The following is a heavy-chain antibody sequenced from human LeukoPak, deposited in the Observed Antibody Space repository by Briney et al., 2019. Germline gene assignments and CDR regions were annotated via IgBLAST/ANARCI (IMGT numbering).Heavy chain of an antibody. D-gene: IGHD6-6*01. CDR2: ISSSGSTI. J-gene: IGHJ6*02. CDR1: GFTFSSYA. Sequence: GGSLRLSCAASGFTFSSYAMSWVRQAPGKGLEWVSYISSSGSTIYYADSVKGRFTISRDNAKNSLYLQMNSLRAEDTAVYYCARDGQLPFYYYGMDVWGQGTTVTVSS. CDR3: ARDGQLPFYYYGMDV. V-gene: IGHV3-48*04.